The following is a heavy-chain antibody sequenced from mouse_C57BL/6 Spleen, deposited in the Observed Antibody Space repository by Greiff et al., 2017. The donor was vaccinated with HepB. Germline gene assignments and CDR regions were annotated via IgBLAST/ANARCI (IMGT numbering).Heavy chain of an antibody. D-gene: IGHD2-4*01. Sequence: QVQLQQSGPELVKPGASVKISCKASGYAFSSSWMNWVKQRPGKGLEWIGRIYPGDGDTNYNGKFKGKATLTADKSSSTAYMQLSSLTSEDSAVYFCARKGKMDYDGGVDYWGQGTTLTVSS. CDR2: IYPGDGDT. CDR1: GYAFSSSW. V-gene: IGHV1-82*01. J-gene: IGHJ2*01. CDR3: ARKGKMDYDGGVDY.